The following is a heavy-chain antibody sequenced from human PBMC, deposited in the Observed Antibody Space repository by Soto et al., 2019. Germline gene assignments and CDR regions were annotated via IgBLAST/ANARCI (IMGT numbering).Heavy chain of an antibody. CDR3: ARVFRHCSSTSCYAFYYGMDV. CDR2: IYYSGST. CDR1: GGSISSGGYY. V-gene: IGHV4-31*03. D-gene: IGHD2-2*01. J-gene: IGHJ6*02. Sequence: SETLSRTCTVSGGSISSGGYYWSWIRQHPGKGLEWIGYIYYSGSTYYNPSLKSRVTISVDTSKNQFSLKLSSVTAADTAVYYCARVFRHCSSTSCYAFYYGMDVWGQGTTVTVSS.